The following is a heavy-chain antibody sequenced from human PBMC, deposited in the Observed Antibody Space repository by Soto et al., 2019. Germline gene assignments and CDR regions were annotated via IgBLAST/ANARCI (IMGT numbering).Heavy chain of an antibody. V-gene: IGHV3-23*01. D-gene: IGHD3-3*01. J-gene: IGHJ4*02. CDR2: ISGSGGST. CDR3: AKEATRSAIQLDY. CDR1: GFTFSNYA. Sequence: EVQLLESGGGLVQPGGSLRLSCAASGFTFSNYAMSWVRQAPGKGLELVSSISGSGGSTYYADSVKGRFTVSRDNSKNTVYLQIHSLRIEDTAVYYCAKEATRSAIQLDYWGQGTLVTVSS.